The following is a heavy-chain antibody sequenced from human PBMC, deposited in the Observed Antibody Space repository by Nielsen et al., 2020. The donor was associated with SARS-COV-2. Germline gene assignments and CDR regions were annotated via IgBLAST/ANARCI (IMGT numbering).Heavy chain of an antibody. D-gene: IGHD3-10*01. CDR3: VRGLLWFGELLWWFDP. V-gene: IGHV4-39*01. CDR2: IYYSGST. Sequence: SETLSLTCTVSGGSISSSSYYWGWIRQPPGKGLEWIGSIYYSGSTYYNPSLKSRVTISVDTSKNQFSLKLSSVTAADTAVYYCVRGLLWFGELLWWFDPWGQGTLVTVSS. CDR1: GGSISSSSYY. J-gene: IGHJ5*02.